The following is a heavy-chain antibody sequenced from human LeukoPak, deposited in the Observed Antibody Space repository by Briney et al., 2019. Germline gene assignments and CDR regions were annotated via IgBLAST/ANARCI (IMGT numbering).Heavy chain of an antibody. Sequence: PGGSLRLSCSASGFPFNTYAIHWVRQAPGKVLEYVAGISSNGDNTDFADSAKGRFTISRDNSKSTLFLQMNSLRAEDTAVYFCTRDSALLGVAFDLWGQGTVVTVSS. CDR2: ISSNGDNT. V-gene: IGHV3-64D*06. D-gene: IGHD2-15*01. J-gene: IGHJ3*01. CDR1: GFPFNTYA. CDR3: TRDSALLGVAFDL.